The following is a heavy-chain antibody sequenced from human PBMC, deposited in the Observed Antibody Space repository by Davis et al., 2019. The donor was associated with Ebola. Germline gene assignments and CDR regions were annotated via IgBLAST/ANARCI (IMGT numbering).Heavy chain of an antibody. CDR1: GFTFSSYA. CDR3: ARHFGEYNWFDP. J-gene: IGHJ5*02. Sequence: GESLKISCAASGFTFSSYAMSWVRQAPGKGLEWVSAISGSGGSTYYADSVKGRFTISRDNSKNTLYLQMNSLRAEDTAVYYCARHFGEYNWFDPWGQGTLVTVSS. V-gene: IGHV3-23*01. CDR2: ISGSGGST. D-gene: IGHD3-10*01.